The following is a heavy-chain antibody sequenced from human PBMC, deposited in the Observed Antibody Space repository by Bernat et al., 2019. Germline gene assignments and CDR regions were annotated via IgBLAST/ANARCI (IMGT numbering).Heavy chain of an antibody. CDR3: ARALSSPPYWVDC. J-gene: IGHJ5*01. D-gene: IGHD6-19*01. Sequence: QVQLVQSGAEVKKAGASVKVSCRTSGYTFITYLMHWVRQAPGQRLEWMGCINPVNGDTNYSEKFQGKVTITRDTPASTAYLDLNSLESEDTALYYCARALSSPPYWVDCWGQGTLVTVSS. CDR1: GYTFITYL. CDR2: INPVNGDT. V-gene: IGHV1-3*01.